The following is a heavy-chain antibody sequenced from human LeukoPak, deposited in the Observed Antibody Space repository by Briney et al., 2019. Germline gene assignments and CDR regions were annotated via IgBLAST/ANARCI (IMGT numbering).Heavy chain of an antibody. CDR1: GFSFSTYS. Sequence: PGGSLRLSCAASGFSFSTYSMNWVRQAPGKGLEWVSYISGGSGTIYYADSVKGRFTISRDNAKNSLYLQMNSLRVEDTAVYYCARDSSGWYHWFDPWGQGTLVIVSS. J-gene: IGHJ5*02. D-gene: IGHD6-19*01. V-gene: IGHV3-48*01. CDR2: ISGGSGTI. CDR3: ARDSSGWYHWFDP.